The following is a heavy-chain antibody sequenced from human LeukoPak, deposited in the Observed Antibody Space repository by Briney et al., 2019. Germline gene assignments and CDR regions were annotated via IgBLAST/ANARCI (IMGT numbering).Heavy chain of an antibody. CDR2: IGIADDT. CDR3: ARAVAGTFFDY. Sequence: QTGGSLRLSCAASGFTISDYDMHWVRQATGKSLEWVSVIGIADDTYYVGSAKDRFTISRDDAKNSLYLQMNSLRAGDTAVYYCARAVAGTFFDYWGRGTLVTVSS. D-gene: IGHD6-19*01. CDR1: GFTISDYD. J-gene: IGHJ4*02. V-gene: IGHV3-13*01.